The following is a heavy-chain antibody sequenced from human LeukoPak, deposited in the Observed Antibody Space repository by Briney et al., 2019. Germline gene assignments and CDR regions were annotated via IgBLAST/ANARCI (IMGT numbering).Heavy chain of an antibody. CDR2: IRSKTYDHAT. Sequence: GGSLRLSCAASGFTFNGSPMHWVRQASGKGPEWVGRIRSKTYDHATEYAESVKGRFTISRDDSKNMVFLQMNSLKSEDTAVYYCSSPYSSSWYWGQGTLVIVSS. D-gene: IGHD6-13*01. V-gene: IGHV3-73*01. CDR1: GFTFNGSP. CDR3: SSPYSSSWY. J-gene: IGHJ4*02.